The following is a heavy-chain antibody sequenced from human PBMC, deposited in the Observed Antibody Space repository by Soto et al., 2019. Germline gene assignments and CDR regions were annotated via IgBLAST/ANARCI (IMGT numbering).Heavy chain of an antibody. J-gene: IGHJ4*02. CDR2: IYPGDSDT. Sequence: GESLKISCKGSGYSFTSYWIGWVRQMPGKGLEWMGIIYPGDSDTRYSPSFQGQVTISADKSISTAYLQWSSLKASDTAMYYCARDQGYDYGDYEPTYFDYWGQGTLVTVSS. CDR1: GYSFTSYW. CDR3: ARDQGYDYGDYEPTYFDY. D-gene: IGHD4-17*01. V-gene: IGHV5-51*01.